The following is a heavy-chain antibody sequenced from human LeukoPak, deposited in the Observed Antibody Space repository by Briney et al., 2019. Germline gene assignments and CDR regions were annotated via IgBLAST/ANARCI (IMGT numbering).Heavy chain of an antibody. J-gene: IGHJ4*02. CDR1: GFTFDDYA. Sequence: GRSLRLSCAASGFTFDDYAMHWVRQAPGEGLEWVSGISWNSGSIGYADSVKGRFTISRDNAKNSLYLQMNSLRAEDTALYYCAKSIAAAGTRGDFDYWGQGTLVTVSS. CDR2: ISWNSGSI. CDR3: AKSIAAAGTRGDFDY. D-gene: IGHD6-13*01. V-gene: IGHV3-9*01.